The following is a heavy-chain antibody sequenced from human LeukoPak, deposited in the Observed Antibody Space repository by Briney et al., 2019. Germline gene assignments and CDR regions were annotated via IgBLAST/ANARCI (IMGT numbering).Heavy chain of an antibody. CDR1: GFSFSSYA. Sequence: PGGSLRLSCAASGFSFSSYAMSWLRQAPGKGLEWVSAISGSGGSTYYADSVKGRFTISRDNSKNTLYLQMNSLRAEDTAVYYCAKDKGATLTFDYWGQGTLVTVSS. CDR3: AKDKGATLTFDY. CDR2: ISGSGGST. V-gene: IGHV3-23*01. D-gene: IGHD1-26*01. J-gene: IGHJ4*02.